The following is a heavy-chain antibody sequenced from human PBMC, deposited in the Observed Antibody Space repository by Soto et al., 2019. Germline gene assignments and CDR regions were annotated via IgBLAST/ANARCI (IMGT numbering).Heavy chain of an antibody. D-gene: IGHD6-13*01. Sequence: SETLSLTCAVYGGSFSGYYWSWIRQPPGKGLEWIGEINHSGSTNYNPSLKSRVTISVDTSKNQFSLKLSSVTAADTAVYYCARGGGPGYSSSWSFKGGAFDIWGQGTMVTVSS. V-gene: IGHV4-34*01. J-gene: IGHJ3*02. CDR3: ARGGGPGYSSSWSFKGGAFDI. CDR1: GGSFSGYY. CDR2: INHSGST.